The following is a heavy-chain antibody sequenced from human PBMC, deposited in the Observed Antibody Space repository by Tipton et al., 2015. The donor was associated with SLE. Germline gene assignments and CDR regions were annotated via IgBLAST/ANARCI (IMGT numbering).Heavy chain of an antibody. CDR3: ARHVDTMLQGVLWFDP. CDR2: IYYSGST. CDR1: GGSISSTNYF. J-gene: IGHJ5*02. D-gene: IGHD3-10*01. V-gene: IGHV4-39*01. Sequence: TLSLTCTVSGGSISSTNYFCGWIRQPPGKGLEWIATIYYSGSTYYNPSLKSRVTISVDTSKNQFSLKLSSVTAADTAVYYCARHVDTMLQGVLWFDPWGQGTLVTVSS.